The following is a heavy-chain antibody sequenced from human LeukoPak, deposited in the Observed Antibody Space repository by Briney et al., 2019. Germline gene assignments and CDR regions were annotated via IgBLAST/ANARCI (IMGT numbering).Heavy chain of an antibody. V-gene: IGHV3-21*05. J-gene: IGHJ6*04. CDR2: ISSSSSYT. CDR3: ARHLRGAYYYGSGRADYGMDV. D-gene: IGHD3-10*01. Sequence: PGGSLRLSCAASGFTFSSYGMHWVRQAPGKGLEWVSYISSSSSYTNYADSVKGRFTISRDNAKNSLYLQMNSLRAEDTAVYYCARHLRGAYYYGSGRADYGMDVWGKGTTVTVSS. CDR1: GFTFSSYG.